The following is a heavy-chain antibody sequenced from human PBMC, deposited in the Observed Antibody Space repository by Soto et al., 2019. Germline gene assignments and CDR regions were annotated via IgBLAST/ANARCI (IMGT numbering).Heavy chain of an antibody. D-gene: IGHD3-9*01. J-gene: IGHJ4*02. CDR1: GFTFSGYV. CDR2: ISGNGGAT. V-gene: IGHV3-23*01. Sequence: WGSLRLSCSASGFTFSGYVINWIRQAPGKGLEWVSFISGNGGATYYADSVKGRFTVSRDNSKNTVYLEMNSLRAEDTAVYYCAKGEYFDYVLSFDSWCQGTLVTVS. CDR3: AKGEYFDYVLSFDS.